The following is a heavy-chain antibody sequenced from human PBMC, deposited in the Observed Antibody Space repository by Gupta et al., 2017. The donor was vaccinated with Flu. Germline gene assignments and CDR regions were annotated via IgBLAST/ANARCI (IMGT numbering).Heavy chain of an antibody. V-gene: IGHV3-9*01. Sequence: EWVSGISWNSGSIGYADSVKGRFTISRDNAKRSLSLQMDSLRGGDTAFYYCAKDMGAFYYDTSASAYYGMDVWGQGTAVTVS. CDR2: ISWNSGSI. CDR3: AKDMGAFYYDTSASAYYGMDV. D-gene: IGHD3-22*01. J-gene: IGHJ6*02.